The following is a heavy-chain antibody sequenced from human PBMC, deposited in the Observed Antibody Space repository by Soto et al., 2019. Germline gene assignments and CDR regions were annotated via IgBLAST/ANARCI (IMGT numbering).Heavy chain of an antibody. CDR3: ARDGGEYGRVYKEYFQD. D-gene: IGHD3-16*01. CDR2: INPGAGST. V-gene: IGHV1-46*01. CDR1: GYIFTSYY. Sequence: GASVKVSCKASGYIFTSYYLHWVRQAPGQGLEWMGVINPGAGSTTYEQKFQGRVTMTRDTSTSTVYMELSSLTSEDTAVYYCARDGGEYGRVYKEYFQDWGQGILVTVSS. J-gene: IGHJ1*01.